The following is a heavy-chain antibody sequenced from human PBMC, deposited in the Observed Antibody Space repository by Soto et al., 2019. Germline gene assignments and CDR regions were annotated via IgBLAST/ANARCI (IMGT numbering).Heavy chain of an antibody. CDR3: ARDFGIAVFSDYYYFGMDV. CDR2: IWYDGSNK. D-gene: IGHD6-19*01. V-gene: IGHV3-33*01. J-gene: IGHJ6*02. CDR1: GFTFSSYG. Sequence: GGSLRLSCAASGFTFSSYGMHWVRQAPGKGLEWVAVIWYDGSNKYYADSVKGRFTISRDNSKNTLYLQMNSLRAEDTAVYYCARDFGIAVFSDYYYFGMDVWGQGTRVTVSS.